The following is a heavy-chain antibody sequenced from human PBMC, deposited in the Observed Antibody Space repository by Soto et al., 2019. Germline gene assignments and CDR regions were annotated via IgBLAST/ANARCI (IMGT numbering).Heavy chain of an antibody. D-gene: IGHD1-1*01. J-gene: IGHJ4*02. Sequence: GGSLRLSCAASGFTFSSYAMGWVRQAPGKGLEWVSTISDSGGTTYSVDSVKGRFTISRDNSKNTLYLEMNSLSAEDTAVYYCANVPTGLDYWGQGTLVTVSS. CDR3: ANVPTGLDY. CDR2: ISDSGGTT. V-gene: IGHV3-23*01. CDR1: GFTFSSYA.